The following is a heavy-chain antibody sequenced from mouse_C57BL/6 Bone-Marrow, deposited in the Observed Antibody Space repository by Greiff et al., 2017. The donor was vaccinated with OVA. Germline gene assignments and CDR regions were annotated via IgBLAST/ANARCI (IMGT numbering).Heavy chain of an antibody. V-gene: IGHV5-4*01. CDR1: GFTFSSYA. CDR2: ISDGGSYT. J-gene: IGHJ4*01. CDR3: ARDYTVEAMDY. Sequence: EVKLVESGGGLVKPGGSLKLSCAASGFTFSSYAMSWVRQTPEKRLEWVATISDGGSYTYYPDNVKGRFTISRDNAKNNLYLQMSHLKSEDTAMYYCARDYTVEAMDYWGQGTSVTVSS. D-gene: IGHD1-1*01.